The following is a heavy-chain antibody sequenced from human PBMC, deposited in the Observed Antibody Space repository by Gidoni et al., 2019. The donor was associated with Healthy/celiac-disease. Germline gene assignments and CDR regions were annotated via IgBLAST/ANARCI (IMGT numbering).Heavy chain of an antibody. CDR2: IKSKTDGGTT. V-gene: IGHV3-15*07. D-gene: IGHD3-10*01. J-gene: IGHJ6*03. CDR1: TFSNAW. Sequence: TFSNAWMNWVRQAPGKGLEWVGRIKSKTDGGTTDYAAPVKGRFTISRDDSKNTLYLQMNSLKTEDTAVYYCTLAMVRGVIGPYYYYYYMDVWGKGTTVTVSS. CDR3: TLAMVRGVIGPYYYYYYMDV.